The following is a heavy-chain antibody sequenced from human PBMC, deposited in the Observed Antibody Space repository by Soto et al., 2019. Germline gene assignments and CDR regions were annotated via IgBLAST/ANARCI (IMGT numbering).Heavy chain of an antibody. CDR1: GYSFTSYC. D-gene: IGHD3-22*01. V-gene: IGHV5-51*01. Sequence: GESLKVSCKGSGYSFTSYCIGWVRQMPGKGLEWMGIIYPGDSDTRYSPSFQGQVTISADKSISTAYLQWSSLKASDTAMYYCARPLGDGSGYYYGWFDPWGQGTLVTVSS. J-gene: IGHJ5*02. CDR2: IYPGDSDT. CDR3: ARPLGDGSGYYYGWFDP.